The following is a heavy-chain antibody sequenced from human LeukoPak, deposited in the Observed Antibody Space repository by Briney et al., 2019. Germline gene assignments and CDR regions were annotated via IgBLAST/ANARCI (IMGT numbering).Heavy chain of an antibody. D-gene: IGHD3-10*01. CDR2: INPNSGGT. CDR1: GYTFTGYY. J-gene: IGHJ4*02. CDR3: ARDRELWFGELLSSIIDY. Sequence: ASVKVSCKASGYTFTGYYMHWVRQAPGRGLEWMGRINPNSGGTNYAQKFQGRVTMTRDTSISTAYMGLSRLRSDDTAVYYCARDRELWFGELLSSIIDYWGQGTLVTVSS. V-gene: IGHV1-2*06.